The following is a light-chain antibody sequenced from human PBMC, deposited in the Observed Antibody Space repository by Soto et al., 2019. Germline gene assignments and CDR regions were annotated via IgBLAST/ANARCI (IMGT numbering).Light chain of an antibody. CDR3: TSYAGGNNV. CDR2: EVN. Sequence: QSVLTQPPSASGSPGQSVTISCTGTSSDVGGYNYVSWYQQNPGKVPELMIYEVNKRPSGVPDRFSGSKSGNTASLTVSGLQAEDEADYYCTSYAGGNNVFGTGTKLTVL. J-gene: IGLJ1*01. CDR1: SSDVGGYNY. V-gene: IGLV2-8*01.